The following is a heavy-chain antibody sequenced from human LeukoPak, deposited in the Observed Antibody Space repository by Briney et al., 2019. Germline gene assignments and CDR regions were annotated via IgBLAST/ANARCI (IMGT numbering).Heavy chain of an antibody. CDR3: ASTRSHYYYYGMDV. Sequence: QPGGSLRLSCAASGFTFSSYAMHWVRQAPGKGLEWVAVISYDGSNKYYADSVKGRLTISRDNSKNTLYLQMNSLRAEDTAVYYCASTRSHYYYYGMDVWGKGTTVTVSS. J-gene: IGHJ6*04. CDR2: ISYDGSNK. V-gene: IGHV3-30*04. CDR1: GFTFSSYA.